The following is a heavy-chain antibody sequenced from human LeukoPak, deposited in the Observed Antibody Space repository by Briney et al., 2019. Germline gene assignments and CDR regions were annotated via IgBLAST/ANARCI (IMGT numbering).Heavy chain of an antibody. CDR2: INPNSGGT. V-gene: IGHV1-2*06. CDR1: GYAFTGYY. CDR3: TYYYDSSGYRNY. Sequence: ASVKVSCKASGYAFTGYYMHWVRKAPGQGLEWMGRINPNSGGTNYAQKFQGRVTMTRDTSISTAYMELSRLRSDDTAVYYCTYYYDSSGYRNYWGQGTLVTVSS. D-gene: IGHD3-22*01. J-gene: IGHJ4*02.